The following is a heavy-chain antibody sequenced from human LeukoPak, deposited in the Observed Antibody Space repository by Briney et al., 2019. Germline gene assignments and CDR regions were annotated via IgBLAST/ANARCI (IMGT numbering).Heavy chain of an antibody. CDR2: IYHSGST. J-gene: IGHJ6*03. CDR1: GYSISSGYY. D-gene: IGHD4-17*01. Sequence: SETLSLTCTVSGYSISSGYYWDWIRQPPGKGLEWIGSIYHSGSTYYNPSLKSRVTISVDTSKNQFSLKLSSVTAADTAVYYCARGPGGLRLGMDVWGKGTTVTISS. V-gene: IGHV4-38-2*02. CDR3: ARGPGGLRLGMDV.